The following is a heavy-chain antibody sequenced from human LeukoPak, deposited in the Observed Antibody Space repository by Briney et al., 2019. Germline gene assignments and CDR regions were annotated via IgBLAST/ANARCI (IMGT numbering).Heavy chain of an antibody. Sequence: GGSLRLSCTASGFTFSTYGMHWVRQAPGKGLEWVSSISISSSSIYYADSVKGRFTISRDNAKNSLYLQMNSLRAEDTAVYYCARDSSGWYGWFDPWGQGTLVTVSS. D-gene: IGHD6-19*01. V-gene: IGHV3-21*01. CDR2: ISISSSSI. CDR3: ARDSSGWYGWFDP. CDR1: GFTFSTYG. J-gene: IGHJ5*02.